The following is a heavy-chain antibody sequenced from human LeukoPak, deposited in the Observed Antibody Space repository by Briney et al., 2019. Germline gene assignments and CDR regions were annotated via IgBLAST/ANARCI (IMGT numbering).Heavy chain of an antibody. CDR3: ARERRQLERWIDY. Sequence: SETLSLTCTVSGGSISSYYWSWIRQPPGKGLEWIGYIYYSGSTNYNPSLKSRVTISVDTPKNQFSLRLTSVTAVDTAVYYCARERRQLERWIDYWGQGTLVTVSS. CDR2: IYYSGST. D-gene: IGHD1-1*01. J-gene: IGHJ4*02. V-gene: IGHV4-59*01. CDR1: GGSISSYY.